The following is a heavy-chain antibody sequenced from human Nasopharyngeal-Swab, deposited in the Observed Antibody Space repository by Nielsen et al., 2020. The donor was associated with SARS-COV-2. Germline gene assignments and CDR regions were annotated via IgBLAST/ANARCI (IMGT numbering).Heavy chain of an antibody. CDR2: IGTAGDT. J-gene: IGHJ6*02. CDR3: ARKNYYDSSGYYLVHFYYYYYGMDV. Sequence: GESLKISCAASGFTFSSYDMHWVRQATGKGLEWVSAIGTAGDTYYADSVKGRFTISRDNSKNTLYLQMNSLRAEDTAVYYCARKNYYDSSGYYLVHFYYYYYGMDVWGQGTTVTVSS. D-gene: IGHD3-22*01. V-gene: IGHV3-13*04. CDR1: GFTFSSYD.